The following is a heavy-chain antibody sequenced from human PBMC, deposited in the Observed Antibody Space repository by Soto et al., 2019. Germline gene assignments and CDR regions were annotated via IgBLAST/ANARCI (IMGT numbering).Heavy chain of an antibody. V-gene: IGHV1-18*01. J-gene: IGHJ3*02. CDR2: MNPNSGNT. CDR3: VRYSPNPSIYYDDSSGTDAFDI. D-gene: IGHD3-22*01. Sequence: GASVKVSCKASGYTFTSYDINWVRQATGQGLEWMGWMNPNSGNTNYAQKLQGRVTMTTDTSTSTAYMELRSLRSDDTAVYYCVRYSPNPSIYYDDSSGTDAFDIWGQGTMVTVSS. CDR1: GYTFTSYD.